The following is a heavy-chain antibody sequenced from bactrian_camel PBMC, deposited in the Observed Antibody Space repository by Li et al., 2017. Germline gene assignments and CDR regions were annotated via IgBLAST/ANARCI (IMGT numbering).Heavy chain of an antibody. J-gene: IGHJ4*01. Sequence: HVQLVESGGGSVQAGGSLTLSCAASGITSSTNCIGWFRQAPGKEREGVATIATGGGVTYYADSVKGRFTISQDKVKNTVLLQMNTLKPEDTAMYYCAADRGSYYLTCSCRLVRYEYNYWGQGTQVTVS. D-gene: IGHD1*01. CDR1: GITSSTNC. CDR2: IATGGGVT. CDR3: AADRGSYYLTCSCRLVRYEYNY. V-gene: IGHV3S54*01.